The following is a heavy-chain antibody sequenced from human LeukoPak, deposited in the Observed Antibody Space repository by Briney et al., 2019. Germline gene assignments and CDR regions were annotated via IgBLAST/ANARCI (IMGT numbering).Heavy chain of an antibody. Sequence: GGYLRLSCVASGFTFSGYAMSWVRQAPGKGLEWVSGMSGSGGTTYYADSVKGRFTISRDNAKNMLFLQMNSLRAEDTAIYYCAKFPRSSTSCYEARYCWFDPWGQGTLVTVSS. D-gene: IGHD2-2*01. CDR1: GFTFSGYA. J-gene: IGHJ5*02. CDR3: AKFPRSSTSCYEARYCWFDP. CDR2: MSGSGGTT. V-gene: IGHV3-23*01.